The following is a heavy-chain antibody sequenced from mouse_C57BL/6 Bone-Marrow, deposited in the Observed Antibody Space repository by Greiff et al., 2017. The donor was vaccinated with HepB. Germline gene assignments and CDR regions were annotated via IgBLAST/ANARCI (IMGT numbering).Heavy chain of an antibody. CDR2: ISYDGSN. Sequence: EVQLVESGPGLVKPSQSLSLTCSVTGYSITSGYYWNWIRQFPGNKLEWMGYISYDGSNNYNPSLKNRISITRDTSKNQFFLKLNSVTTEDTATYYCARGGVYYGSRDFDYWGQGTTLTVSS. V-gene: IGHV3-6*01. J-gene: IGHJ2*01. D-gene: IGHD1-1*01. CDR3: ARGGVYYGSRDFDY. CDR1: GYSITSGYY.